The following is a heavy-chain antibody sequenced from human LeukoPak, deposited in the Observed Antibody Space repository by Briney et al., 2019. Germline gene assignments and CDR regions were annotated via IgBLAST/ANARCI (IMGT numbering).Heavy chain of an antibody. V-gene: IGHV1-2*02. CDR2: INPNSGGT. Sequence: ASVKLSCKSSGYTFTGCNMHWVRDAPGQGIEWMGWINPNSGGTNYAQEFQGRVTMTRDTYISTAYMELHRMRPVDTAVEYLYGDIYYYDSSGNPAYWGQGTLVTVSS. D-gene: IGHD3-22*01. J-gene: IGHJ4*02. CDR3: YGDIYYYDSSGNPAY. CDR1: GYTFTGCN.